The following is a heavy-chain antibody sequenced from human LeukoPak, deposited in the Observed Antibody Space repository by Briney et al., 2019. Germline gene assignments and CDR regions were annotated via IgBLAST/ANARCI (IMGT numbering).Heavy chain of an antibody. J-gene: IGHJ5*02. Sequence: PSETLSLTCTVSGGSISSSDSYWGWIRQPPGKGLEWIGSMYYSGSTYYNPSLKSRVTISVDTSKNQFSLKLNSVTAADTAVYYCARHPPRDCSSSSCYKRWFDPWGQGTPVTVSS. CDR1: GGSISSSDSY. V-gene: IGHV4-39*01. D-gene: IGHD2-2*02. CDR2: MYYSGST. CDR3: ARHPPRDCSSSSCYKRWFDP.